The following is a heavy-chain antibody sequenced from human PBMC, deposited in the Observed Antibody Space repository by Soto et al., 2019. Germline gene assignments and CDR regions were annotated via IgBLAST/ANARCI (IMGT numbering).Heavy chain of an antibody. J-gene: IGHJ5*01. CDR2: ISCSGGST. D-gene: IGHD2-2*01. CDR3: ARGSAQLPDTLFDA. V-gene: IGHV3-23*01. CDR1: GFTFSSYA. Sequence: GGSLRLSCAASGFTFSSYAMTWVRQAPGKGLEWVSAISCSGGSTYYADSGKGRFSISRDTSKNTLYLQMNSLRVEDTAAHYCARGSAQLPDTLFDACVHGTLVGVAS.